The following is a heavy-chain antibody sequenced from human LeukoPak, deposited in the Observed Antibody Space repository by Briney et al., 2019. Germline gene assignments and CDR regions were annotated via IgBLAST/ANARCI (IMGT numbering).Heavy chain of an antibody. CDR3: ATFPRGYSGYDLYYYYYYMDV. J-gene: IGHJ6*03. CDR2: INPNSGGT. Sequence: ASVKVSCKASGYTFTGYYMHWVRQAPGQGLEWMGWINPNSGGTNYAQKLQGRVTMTRDTSISTAYMELSRLRSDDTAVYYCATFPRGYSGYDLYYYYYYMDVWGKGTTVTISS. D-gene: IGHD5-12*01. V-gene: IGHV1-2*02. CDR1: GYTFTGYY.